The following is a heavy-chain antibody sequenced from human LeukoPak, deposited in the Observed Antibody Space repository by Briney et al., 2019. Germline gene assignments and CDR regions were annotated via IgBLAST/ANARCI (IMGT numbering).Heavy chain of an antibody. Sequence: GGSLRLSCAASGFTFSSYWMHWVRQAPGKGLVWVSRISSDGSSTSYADSVKGRFTISRDNAKNTLYLQMNSLRAEDTAVYYCARDFLTSSWYAYYYYYGMDVWGQGTTVTVSS. V-gene: IGHV3-74*01. CDR1: GFTFSSYW. D-gene: IGHD6-13*01. CDR2: ISSDGSST. CDR3: ARDFLTSSWYAYYYYYGMDV. J-gene: IGHJ6*02.